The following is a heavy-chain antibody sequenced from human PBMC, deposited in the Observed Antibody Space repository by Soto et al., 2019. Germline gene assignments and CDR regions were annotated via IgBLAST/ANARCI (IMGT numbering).Heavy chain of an antibody. CDR2: IRNKANSYTT. J-gene: IGHJ4*02. V-gene: IGHV3-72*01. Sequence: GGSLRLSCAASGFTFSDHYMDWVRQAPGKGLEWVGRIRNKANSYTTEYAASVKGRFTISRDDSKNSLYLQMNSLKTEDTAVYYCVRTRPANFDYWGQGTLVTVSS. CDR1: GFTFSDHY. CDR3: VRTRPANFDY.